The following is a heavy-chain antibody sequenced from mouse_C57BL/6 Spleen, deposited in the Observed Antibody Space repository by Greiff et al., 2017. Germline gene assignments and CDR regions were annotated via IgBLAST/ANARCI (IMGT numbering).Heavy chain of an antibody. CDR2: IWSGGST. J-gene: IGHJ4*01. V-gene: IGHV2-2*01. CDR3: ARNFHYYGSSIYAMDY. Sequence: VKLKQSGPGLVQPSQSLSITCTVSGFSLTSYGVHWVRQSPGKGLEWLGVIWSGGSTDYNAAFISRLSISKDNSKSQVFFKMNSLQADDTAIYYCARNFHYYGSSIYAMDYWGQGTSVTVSS. CDR1: GFSLTSYG. D-gene: IGHD1-1*01.